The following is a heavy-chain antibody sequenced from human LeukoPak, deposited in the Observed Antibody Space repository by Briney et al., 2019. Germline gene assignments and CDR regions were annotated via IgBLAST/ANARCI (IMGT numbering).Heavy chain of an antibody. CDR2: IRYDGSNK. CDR3: ARDPLLDDFWSGYPQYYYYYMDV. Sequence: GGSLRLSCAASGFTFSSYGMHWVRQAPGKGLEWVAFIRYDGSNKDYADSVKGRFTISRDNSKNTLYLQMNSLRAEDTAVYYCARDPLLDDFWSGYPQYYYYYMDVWGKGTTVTVSS. CDR1: GFTFSSYG. J-gene: IGHJ6*03. V-gene: IGHV3-30*02. D-gene: IGHD3-3*01.